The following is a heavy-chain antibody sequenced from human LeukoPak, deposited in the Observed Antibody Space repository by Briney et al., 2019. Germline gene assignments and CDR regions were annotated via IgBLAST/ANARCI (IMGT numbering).Heavy chain of an antibody. D-gene: IGHD4-17*01. CDR2: ISAYNGNT. J-gene: IGHJ5*02. Sequence: ASVKVSCKASGYTFTSYGISWVRQAPGQGLEWVGWISAYNGNTNYAQKLQGRVTMTTDTSTSTAYMELRSLRSDDTAVYYCARDEAAGANNWFDPWGQGTLVTVSS. CDR1: GYTFTSYG. V-gene: IGHV1-18*01. CDR3: ARDEAAGANNWFDP.